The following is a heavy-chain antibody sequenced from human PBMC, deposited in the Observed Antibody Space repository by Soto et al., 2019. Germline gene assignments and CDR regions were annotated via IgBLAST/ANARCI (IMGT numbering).Heavy chain of an antibody. J-gene: IGHJ4*02. CDR1: GLTFEHSG. CDR3: HAAGSGTEFF. CDR2: ISWDSKTI. D-gene: IGHD3-10*01. Sequence: EVQLVESGGDLDQPGRSLRLSCVASGLTFEHSGMHWVRQAPGKGLAWVAGISWDSKTIAYADSVKGRFAISRDNAKKSLSLQMRSLITEDTALYDCHAAGSGTEFFWGQGIHVTVSS. V-gene: IGHV3-9*01.